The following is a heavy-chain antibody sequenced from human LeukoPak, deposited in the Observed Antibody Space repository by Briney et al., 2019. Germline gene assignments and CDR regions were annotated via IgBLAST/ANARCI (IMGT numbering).Heavy chain of an antibody. CDR3: ARRRYNWNAIDY. Sequence: HAGGSLRLSCAASGFTFSSYAMSWVRQAPGKGLEWVSAISGSGGSTYYADSVKGRFTISRDNAKNSLYLQMNSLRAEDTAAYYCARRRYNWNAIDYWGQGTLVTVSS. D-gene: IGHD1-20*01. CDR2: ISGSGGST. V-gene: IGHV3-23*01. J-gene: IGHJ4*02. CDR1: GFTFSSYA.